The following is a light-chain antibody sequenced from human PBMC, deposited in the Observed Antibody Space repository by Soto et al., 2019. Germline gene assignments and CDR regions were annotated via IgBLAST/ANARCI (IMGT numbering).Light chain of an antibody. CDR1: QGISNY. CDR2: DEL. V-gene: IGKV1-33*01. Sequence: EIQMTQSPSSLSSSVGDRLTITCQQSQGISNYLHRHRQKPGKASHLFIYDELNWEQQVQWSFSRSESRTLFNFPICRLQPEDIARYCCQLYDNLSPIWTFGQGTKVDIK. CDR3: QLYDNLSPIWT. J-gene: IGKJ1*01.